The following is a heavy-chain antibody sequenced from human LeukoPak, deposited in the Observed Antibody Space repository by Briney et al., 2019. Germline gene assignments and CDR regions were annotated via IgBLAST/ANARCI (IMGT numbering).Heavy chain of an antibody. V-gene: IGHV1-69*04. CDR3: ARASGQKTFDI. Sequence: SVKVSCKASGGTFSSYAISWVRQAPGQGLEWMGRIIPILGIANYAQKFQGRVTITADKSTSTAYMELSSLRSEDTAVYYCARASGQKTFDIWGQGTMVTVSS. J-gene: IGHJ3*02. CDR1: GGTFSSYA. CDR2: IIPILGIA.